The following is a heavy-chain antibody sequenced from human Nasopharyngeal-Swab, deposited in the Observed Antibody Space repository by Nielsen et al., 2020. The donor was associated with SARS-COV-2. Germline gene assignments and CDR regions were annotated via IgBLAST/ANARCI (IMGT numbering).Heavy chain of an antibody. J-gene: IGHJ4*02. CDR3: ATDFAVVVAATLGY. V-gene: IGHV1-24*01. CDR1: VYTLTELS. Sequence: ASVKVSCKVSVYTLTELSMHWVRQAPGKGLEWMGGFDPEDGETIYAQNFQGRVTMTEDTSTDTAYMELSSLRSEDTAVYYCATDFAVVVAATLGYWGQGTLVTVSS. CDR2: FDPEDGET. D-gene: IGHD2-15*01.